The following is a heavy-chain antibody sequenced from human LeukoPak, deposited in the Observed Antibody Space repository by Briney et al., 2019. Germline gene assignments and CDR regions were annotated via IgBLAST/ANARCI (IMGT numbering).Heavy chain of an antibody. J-gene: IGHJ6*02. CDR1: GYTFTSYG. CDR3: ARSPTRDLLRYFDLGLDYYYYGMDV. Sequence: ASVKVSCKASGYTFTSYGISWVRQAPGQGREGMGWISAYNGNTNYAQKLQGRVTMTTDTSTSAAYMELRSLRSDDTAVYYCARSPTRDLLRYFDLGLDYYYYGMDVWGQGTTVTVSS. CDR2: ISAYNGNT. V-gene: IGHV1-18*01. D-gene: IGHD3-9*01.